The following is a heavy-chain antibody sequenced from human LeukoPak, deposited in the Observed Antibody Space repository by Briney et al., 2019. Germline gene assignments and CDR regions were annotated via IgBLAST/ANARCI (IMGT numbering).Heavy chain of an antibody. CDR2: IYYSGST. Sequence: TSETLSLACTVSGGSISSYYWSWIRQPPGKGLEWIGYIYYSGSTNYNPSLKSRVTISVDTSKNQFSLKLSSVTAADTAVYYCARGRAYGDFDYWGQGTLVTVSS. J-gene: IGHJ4*02. CDR3: ARGRAYGDFDY. D-gene: IGHD4-17*01. CDR1: GGSISSYY. V-gene: IGHV4-59*01.